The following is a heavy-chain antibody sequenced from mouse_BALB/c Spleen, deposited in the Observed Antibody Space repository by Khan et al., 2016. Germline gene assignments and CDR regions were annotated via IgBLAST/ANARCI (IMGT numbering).Heavy chain of an antibody. V-gene: IGHV1-80*01. D-gene: IGHD2-14*01. CDR1: GFAFSSYW. Sequence: QVQLQQSGAELVRPGSSVKISCKASGFAFSSYWMNWVKQRPGQGLEWIGQIYPGDGDTNYNGKFKGKATLTADKSSSPAYIQLSSLTSEDSAVYFCARGTPFANWGQGTLVTVSA. CDR2: IYPGDGDT. CDR3: ARGTPFAN. J-gene: IGHJ3*01.